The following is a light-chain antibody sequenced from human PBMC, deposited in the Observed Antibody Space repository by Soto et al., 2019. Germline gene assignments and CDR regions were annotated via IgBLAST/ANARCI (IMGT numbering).Light chain of an antibody. CDR3: QQYGSSPRQT. V-gene: IGKV3-20*01. CDR2: GAS. CDR1: QSVSSSY. J-gene: IGKJ2*01. Sequence: EIMLTQSPGTLSLSPGERATLSCRASQSVSSSYLAWYQQKPGQAPRLLIYGASSRATGIPDRFSGSGSGTDFTLTISRLEPEDFAVYYCQQYGSSPRQTFGQGTKLEIK.